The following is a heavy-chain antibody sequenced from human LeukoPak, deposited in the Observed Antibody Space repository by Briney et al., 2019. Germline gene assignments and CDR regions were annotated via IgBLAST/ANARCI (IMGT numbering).Heavy chain of an antibody. D-gene: IGHD6-13*01. J-gene: IGHJ4*02. CDR3: ARDLDSSSWYRWALVDY. CDR2: IKQDGSEK. V-gene: IGHV3-7*01. CDR1: GFTFSSYW. Sequence: GGSLRLSCAASGFTFSSYWMSWVRQAPGKGLEWVANIKQDGSEKYYVDSVKGRFTTSRDNAKNSLYLQMNSLRAEDTAVYYCARDLDSSSWYRWALVDYWGQGTLVTVSS.